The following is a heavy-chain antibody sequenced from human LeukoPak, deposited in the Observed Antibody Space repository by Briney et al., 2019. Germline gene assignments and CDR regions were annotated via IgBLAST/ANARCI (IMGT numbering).Heavy chain of an antibody. CDR1: GGSFSGYY. V-gene: IGHV4-34*01. CDR3: ARGRSDYLRYYFDH. Sequence: SETLSLTCADYGGSFSGYYWSWIRQPPGKGLEWIGEINHSGSTNYNPSLKSRVTISVDTSKNRFSLKLSSVTAADTAVYYCARGRSDYLRYYFDHWGQGTLVTVSS. J-gene: IGHJ4*02. D-gene: IGHD3-22*01. CDR2: INHSGST.